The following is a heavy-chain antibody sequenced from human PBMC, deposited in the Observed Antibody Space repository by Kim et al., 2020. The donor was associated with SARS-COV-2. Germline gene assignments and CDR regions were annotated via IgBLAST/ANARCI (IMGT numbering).Heavy chain of an antibody. D-gene: IGHD7-27*01. CDR3: ARHPCGDVSTGGTPHFDH. V-gene: IGHV4-39*01. CDR2: VYHTGST. CDR1: DGSIDTSFFY. J-gene: IGHJ4*02. Sequence: SETLSLTCSVSDGSIDTSFFYWAWIRQPPGKGLEWIGSVYHTGSTYYSPSLKGRATISMDTSENQFSLILTSVAATDTAVYYCARHPCGDVSTGGTPHFDHWGPGTLVTVSS.